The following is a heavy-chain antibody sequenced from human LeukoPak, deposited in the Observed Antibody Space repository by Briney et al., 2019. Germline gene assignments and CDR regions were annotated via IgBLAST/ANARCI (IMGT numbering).Heavy chain of an antibody. D-gene: IGHD4-17*01. CDR1: GFTVSSNY. Sequence: QSGGSLRLSCAASGFTVSSNYMSWVRQAPGKGLEWVSVIYSGGSTYYADSVKGRFTISRDNSKNSLYLQMNSLRTEDTALYYCAKVAHNYGDYFDYWGQGTLVTVSS. CDR2: IYSGGST. CDR3: AKVAHNYGDYFDY. V-gene: IGHV3-53*05. J-gene: IGHJ4*02.